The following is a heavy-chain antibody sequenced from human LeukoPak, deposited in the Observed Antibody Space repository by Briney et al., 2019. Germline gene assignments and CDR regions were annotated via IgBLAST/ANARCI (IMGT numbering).Heavy chain of an antibody. CDR2: IKEDGSEK. J-gene: IGHJ4*02. CDR3: ARDQY. CDR1: GFTFISYW. Sequence: GGSLRLSCAASGFTFISYWMSWVRQAPGKGLEWVANIKEDGSEKYYVDSVRGRFTISRDNAKNSLHLQMNSLRAEDTAVYYCARDQYWGQGTLVTVSS. V-gene: IGHV3-7*01.